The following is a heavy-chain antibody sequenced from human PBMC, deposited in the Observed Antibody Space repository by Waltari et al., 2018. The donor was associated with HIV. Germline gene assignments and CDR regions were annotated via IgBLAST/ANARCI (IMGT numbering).Heavy chain of an antibody. Sequence: QGQLVQSGAEVKTPGASVKVSCKASAYSFNNYGISWVRQASGQGLEWKGGGSTNKGKTKDAQNLQGRVTMTTDTSTTTVYMDLRSLTSDDTAVYYCARFGDCGGECYRYYYYGMDVWGQGTTVTVSS. CDR1: AYSFNNYG. J-gene: IGHJ6*02. CDR2: GSTNKGKT. D-gene: IGHD2-21*01. CDR3: ARFGDCGGECYRYYYYGMDV. V-gene: IGHV1-18*01.